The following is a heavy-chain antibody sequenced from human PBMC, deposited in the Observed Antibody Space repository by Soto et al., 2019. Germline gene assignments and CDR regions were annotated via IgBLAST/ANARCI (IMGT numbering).Heavy chain of an antibody. D-gene: IGHD3-10*01. CDR3: ARNFYDSGSYYPIGAFDI. J-gene: IGHJ3*02. V-gene: IGHV5-51*01. CDR1: GYTFTTYW. CDR2: IYPGDSDT. Sequence: LKISCKGSGYTFTTYWIGWVRQMPGKDLEWMGIIYPGDSDTKYSPSFEGQVTISADKSITTAYLQWSSLKASDTALYYCARNFYDSGSYYPIGAFDIGGRGTMVTVS.